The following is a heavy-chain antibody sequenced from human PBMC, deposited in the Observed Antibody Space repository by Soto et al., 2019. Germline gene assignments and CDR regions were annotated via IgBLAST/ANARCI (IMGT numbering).Heavy chain of an antibody. D-gene: IGHD3-10*01. CDR3: AAEGILLWFGGLY. CDR2: IWYDGSNK. J-gene: IGHJ4*02. Sequence: GGSLRLSCAASGFTFSSYGMHWVRQAPGKGLEWVAVIWYDGSNKYYADSVKGRFTISRDNSKNTLYLQMNSLKTDDTAVYYCAAEGILLWFGGLYWGQGTLVTVSS. V-gene: IGHV3-33*01. CDR1: GFTFSSYG.